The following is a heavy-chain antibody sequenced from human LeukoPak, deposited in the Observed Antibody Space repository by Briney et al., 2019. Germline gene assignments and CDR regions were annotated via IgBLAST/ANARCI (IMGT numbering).Heavy chain of an antibody. D-gene: IGHD3-22*01. V-gene: IGHV3-66*01. CDR2: IYSGGST. CDR3: AKEVRGDYYYDSSGKGGFDY. CDR1: GFTVSSNY. Sequence: PGGSLRLSCAASGFTVSSNYMSWVRQAPGKGLEWVSVIYSGGSTYYADSVKGRFTISRDNSKNTLYLQMNSLRAEDTAVYYCAKEVRGDYYYDSSGKGGFDYWGQGTLVTVSS. J-gene: IGHJ4*02.